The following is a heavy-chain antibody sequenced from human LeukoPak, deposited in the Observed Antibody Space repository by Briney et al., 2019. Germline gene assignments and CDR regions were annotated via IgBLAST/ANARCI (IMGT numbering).Heavy chain of an antibody. CDR1: GFTFDNYW. CDR3: VSGSIYYFDY. J-gene: IGHJ4*02. CDR2: IKQDGSEK. D-gene: IGHD3-22*01. Sequence: GGPLRLSCAASGFTFDNYWMSWVRQAPGKGLEWVANIKQDGSEKYYVDSVKGRFTISRDNAKNSLYLQMNSLRAEDTAVYYCVSGSIYYFDYWGQGTLVTVSS. V-gene: IGHV3-7*01.